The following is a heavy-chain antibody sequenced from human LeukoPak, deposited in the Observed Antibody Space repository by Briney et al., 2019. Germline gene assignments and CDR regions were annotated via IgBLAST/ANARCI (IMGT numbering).Heavy chain of an antibody. Sequence: GASVKVSCKASGSTFTSCDINWVRQATGQGLEWMGWMNPNSGNIGYGQSFQGRITMTRDISIGTAYMELSNLTSEDTAIYYCTRGSSGRRDNWGQGTLVTVSA. D-gene: IGHD6-19*01. V-gene: IGHV1-8*01. CDR2: MNPNSGNI. J-gene: IGHJ4*02. CDR3: TRGSSGRRDN. CDR1: GSTFTSCD.